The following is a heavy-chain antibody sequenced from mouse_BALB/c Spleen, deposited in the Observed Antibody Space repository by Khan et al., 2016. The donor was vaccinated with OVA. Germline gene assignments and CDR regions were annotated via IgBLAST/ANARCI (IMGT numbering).Heavy chain of an antibody. CDR1: GYSFTSYW. D-gene: IGHD1-1*01. CDR2: IYPGNSDT. V-gene: IGHV1-5*01. J-gene: IGHJ3*01. CDR3: TRAGYGAFAY. Sequence: EVQLQESGTVLARPGASVKMSCKASGYSFTSYWMHWVKQRPGQGLEWIGGIYPGNSDTSYNQKFKGKANLTAVTSASTANMELSSLTNEDSAVYYCTRAGYGAFAYWGQGTLVTVSA.